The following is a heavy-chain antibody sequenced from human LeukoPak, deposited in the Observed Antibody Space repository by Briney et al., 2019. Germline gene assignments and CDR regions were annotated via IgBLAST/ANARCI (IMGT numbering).Heavy chain of an antibody. CDR1: GYTFTSYG. CDR2: ISAYNGNT. Sequence: ASVDVSCKASGYTFTSYGISWVRQAPGQGLEWMGWISAYNGNTNYAQTLQGRVTMTTDTSTSTDYMELRSLRSDDTAVYYCARDHNGYSAEYFQHWGQGTLVTVSS. CDR3: ARDHNGYSAEYFQH. V-gene: IGHV1-18*01. J-gene: IGHJ1*01. D-gene: IGHD3-22*01.